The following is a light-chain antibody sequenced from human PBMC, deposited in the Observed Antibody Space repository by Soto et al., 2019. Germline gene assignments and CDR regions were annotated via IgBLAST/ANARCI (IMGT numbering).Light chain of an antibody. J-gene: IGKJ1*01. CDR1: QSISSW. V-gene: IGKV1-5*01. Sequence: DIPMTQPPSTLSASLRDRLTITCRASQSISSWLAWYQQKPGKAPKLLIYDASSLESGVPSRFSGSGSGTEFTLTISSLQPDDFATYYCQQYNSYSTFGQGTKVDI. CDR3: QQYNSYST. CDR2: DAS.